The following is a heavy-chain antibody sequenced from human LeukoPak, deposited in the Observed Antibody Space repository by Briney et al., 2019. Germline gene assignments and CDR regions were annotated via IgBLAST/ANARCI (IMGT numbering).Heavy chain of an antibody. D-gene: IGHD5-18*01. J-gene: IGHJ4*02. CDR1: GFTFSDYY. CDR2: ISSSGSTI. CDR3: ARQYSYGSRAFDY. Sequence: GGSLRLSCAASGFTFSDYYMNWIRQAPGKGLEWVSYISSSGSTIYYADSVKGRFTISRDNAKNSLYLQMNSLRAEDTAMYYCARQYSYGSRAFDYWGQGTLVTVPS. V-gene: IGHV3-11*01.